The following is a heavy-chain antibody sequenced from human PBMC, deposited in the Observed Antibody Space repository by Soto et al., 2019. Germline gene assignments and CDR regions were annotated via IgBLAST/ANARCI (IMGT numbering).Heavy chain of an antibody. J-gene: IGHJ4*02. CDR1: GGSISSYY. V-gene: IGHV4-4*07. Sequence: PSETLSLTCTVSGGSISSYYWSWIRQPAGKGLEWIGRIYTSGSTNYNPSLKSRVTMSVDTSKNQFSLKLSSVTAADTAVYYCARDYGSGSYYIAFDCWGQGNLVIVSS. D-gene: IGHD3-10*01. CDR3: ARDYGSGSYYIAFDC. CDR2: IYTSGST.